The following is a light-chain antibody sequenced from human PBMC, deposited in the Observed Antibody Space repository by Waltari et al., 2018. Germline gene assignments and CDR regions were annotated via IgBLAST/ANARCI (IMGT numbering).Light chain of an antibody. CDR2: DAS. Sequence: EIVLTQSPATLSLSPGERATLYCRASQSVSSYLAWYQQKPGQAPRLLIYDASNRATGIPARFSGSGSGTDFTLTISSLEPEDFAVYYFQQRSNWPLTTFGQGTKLEIK. CDR3: QQRSNWPLTT. V-gene: IGKV3-11*01. J-gene: IGKJ2*01. CDR1: QSVSSY.